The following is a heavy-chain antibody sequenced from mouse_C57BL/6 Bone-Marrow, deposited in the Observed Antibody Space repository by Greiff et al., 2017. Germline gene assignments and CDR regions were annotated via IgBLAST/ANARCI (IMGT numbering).Heavy chain of an antibody. CDR2: IFPGSGST. V-gene: IGHV1-56*01. Sequence: VQLQQSGPELVRPGASVKISCKAPGYTFTSHWMQWVRQRPGQGLEWIGEIFPGSGSTYYNEKFKGTATLTVDTSSSTAYMQLSSLTSEDSAVYFCAREEDIYYGIPYAMDYWGQGTSVTVSS. CDR3: AREEDIYYGIPYAMDY. CDR1: GYTFTSHW. D-gene: IGHD2-1*01. J-gene: IGHJ4*01.